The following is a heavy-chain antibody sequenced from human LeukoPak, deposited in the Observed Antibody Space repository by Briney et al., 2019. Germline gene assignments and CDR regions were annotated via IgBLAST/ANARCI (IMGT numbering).Heavy chain of an antibody. CDR1: GFTFSNYW. D-gene: IGHD1-1*01. V-gene: IGHV3-74*01. J-gene: IGHJ4*02. CDR2: INPDGSST. CDR3: ARRGVYNTSYFDS. Sequence: PGGSLRLSCAEPGFTFSNYWMHWVRQTPGKGLMWVSRINPDGSSTTYAHSVMGRFTISRDNAKNTLYLQMNSLRDEDTAVYYCARRGVYNTSYFDSWGQGTLVTVSS.